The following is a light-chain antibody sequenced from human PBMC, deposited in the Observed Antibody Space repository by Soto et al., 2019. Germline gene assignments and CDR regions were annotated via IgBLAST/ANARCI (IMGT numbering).Light chain of an antibody. V-gene: IGLV2-8*01. Sequence: QSVLTQPPSASGSPGQSVTISCIGTSSDVGDYNYVSWYQHHPGKAPKLMIFEVSKRPSGVPDRFSGSKSGNTASLTISGLQAGDEADYYCSSYAGSNNYVFGTGTKLTVL. CDR2: EVS. CDR3: SSYAGSNNYV. CDR1: SSDVGDYNY. J-gene: IGLJ1*01.